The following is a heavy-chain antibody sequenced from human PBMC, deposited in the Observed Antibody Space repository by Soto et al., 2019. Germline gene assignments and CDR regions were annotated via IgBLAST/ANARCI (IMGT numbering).Heavy chain of an antibody. J-gene: IGHJ6*02. V-gene: IGHV1-69*13. D-gene: IGHD1-1*01. CDR1: GGTFSSYA. CDR2: IIPIFGTA. Sequence: GASVKVSCKASGGTFSSYAISWVRQAPGQGLEWMGGIIPIFGTANYAQKFQGRVTITADESTSTAYMELSSLRSGDTAVYYCARDLSPMEGISDGMDAWGQGPTVTVSS. CDR3: ARDLSPMEGISDGMDA.